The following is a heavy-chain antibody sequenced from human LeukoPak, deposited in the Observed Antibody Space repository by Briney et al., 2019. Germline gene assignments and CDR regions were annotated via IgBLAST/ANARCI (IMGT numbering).Heavy chain of an antibody. V-gene: IGHV1-69*05. CDR2: IIPIFGTA. J-gene: IGHJ4*02. D-gene: IGHD1-26*01. CDR1: GGTFTSYA. Sequence: ASVKVSCKASGGTFTSYAISWVRQAPGQGLEWMGRIIPIFGTANYAQKFQGRVTITTDESTSTAYMELSSLRSEGTAVYYCARGPGIVGARDSDYWGQGTLVTVSS. CDR3: ARGPGIVGARDSDY.